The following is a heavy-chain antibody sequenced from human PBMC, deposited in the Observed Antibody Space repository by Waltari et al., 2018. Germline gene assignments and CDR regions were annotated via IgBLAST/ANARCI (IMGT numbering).Heavy chain of an antibody. CDR2: INTRGGST. CDR1: GFIFSSYA. D-gene: IGHD6-19*01. Sequence: EVQLLESGGGLVQPGGSLRLSCAASGFIFSSYAMNWVRQAPGKGLEWISAINTRGGSTYYADSGKGRFTISRDNSKNTLYLLMNSLGAEDTAVYYCAKGGYTSGWYKSIDYWGQGTLVTVSS. J-gene: IGHJ4*02. V-gene: IGHV3-23*01. CDR3: AKGGYTSGWYKSIDY.